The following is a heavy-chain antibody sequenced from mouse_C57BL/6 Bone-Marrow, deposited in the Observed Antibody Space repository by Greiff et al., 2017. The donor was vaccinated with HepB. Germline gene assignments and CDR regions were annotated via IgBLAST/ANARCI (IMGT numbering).Heavy chain of an antibody. J-gene: IGHJ3*01. D-gene: IGHD4-1*01. CDR1: GFSLTSYG. CDR3: ARLGRKCAY. V-gene: IGHV2-2*01. CDR2: IWSGGST. Sequence: QVQLQQSGPGLVQPSQSLSITCKVSGFSLTSYGVHWVRPSPGKGLEWLGVIWSGGSTDYNAAFISRLSISKDNSKSQVFFKMNSLQADDTAIYYWARLGRKCAYWGQGTLVTGSA.